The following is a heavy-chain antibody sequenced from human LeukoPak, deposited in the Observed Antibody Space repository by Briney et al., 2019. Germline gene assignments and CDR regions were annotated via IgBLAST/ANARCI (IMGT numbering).Heavy chain of an antibody. D-gene: IGHD1-26*01. CDR3: ARVEVVEATNPPFDY. CDR1: GYTFTSYY. J-gene: IGHJ4*02. Sequence: ASVKVSCKASGYTFTSYYMHWVRQAPGQGLEWRGWISAYNGNTNYAQKLQGRVTMTTDTSTSTAYMELRSLRSDDTAVYYCARVEVVEATNPPFDYWGQGTLVTVSS. CDR2: ISAYNGNT. V-gene: IGHV1-18*04.